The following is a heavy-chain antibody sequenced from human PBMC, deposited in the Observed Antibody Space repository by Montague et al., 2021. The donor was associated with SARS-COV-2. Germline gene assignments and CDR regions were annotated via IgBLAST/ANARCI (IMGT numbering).Heavy chain of an antibody. CDR3: ARTFDVFKHDN. Sequence: SETLSLTCAVYGGSLSGYYWSWIRQFPGKGLEWIGEMVHTGTTKYNPSLESRVTMSIDTSKKQFSLNLTPMTAADTAVYYCARTFDVFKHDNWGQGTLVAVSS. CDR1: GGSLSGYY. CDR2: MVHTGTT. V-gene: IGHV4-34*12. J-gene: IGHJ4*02. D-gene: IGHD3-10*02.